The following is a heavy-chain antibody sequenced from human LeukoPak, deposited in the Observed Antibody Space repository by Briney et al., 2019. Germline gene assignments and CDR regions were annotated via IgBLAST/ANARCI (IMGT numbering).Heavy chain of an antibody. D-gene: IGHD3-22*01. CDR3: AREDDSRGFPY. J-gene: IGHJ4*02. CDR1: GFTFNSYS. CDR2: ISTDSTTI. Sequence: PGGSLRLSCAASGFTFNSYSMDWVRQAPGKGLEWISYISTDSTTIYYADSVEGRFTISRDSAKNSLYLQMNSLKDDDTAVYYCAREDDSRGFPYWGQGTLVTVSS. V-gene: IGHV3-48*02.